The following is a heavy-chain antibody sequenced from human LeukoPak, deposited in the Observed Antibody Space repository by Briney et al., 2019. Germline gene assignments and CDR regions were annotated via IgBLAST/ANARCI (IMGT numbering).Heavy chain of an antibody. D-gene: IGHD3-16*01. CDR1: GFTFSSHW. V-gene: IGHV3-74*01. CDR2: INSDGSTT. J-gene: IGHJ4*02. CDR3: TRAQSGGSDY. Sequence: GGSLRLSCAASGFTFSSHWIYWVRQAPGKGLVWVSRINSDGSTTSYADSVKSRFTVSRDNAKNTLYLQVNSLRAEDTAVYYCTRAQSGGSDYWGQGTLVTVSS.